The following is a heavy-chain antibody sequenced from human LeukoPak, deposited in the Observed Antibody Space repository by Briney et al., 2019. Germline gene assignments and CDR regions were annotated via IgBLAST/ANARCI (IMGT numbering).Heavy chain of an antibody. CDR2: IYHSGST. Sequence: SETLSLTCTVSGYSISSGYYWGWIRQPPGKGLEWIGSIYHSGSTYYNPSLKSRVTISVDTSKNQFSLKLSSVTAADTAVYYCARDHSRGEWELDYWGQGTLVTVSS. D-gene: IGHD1-26*01. V-gene: IGHV4-38-2*02. CDR1: GYSISSGYY. J-gene: IGHJ4*02. CDR3: ARDHSRGEWELDY.